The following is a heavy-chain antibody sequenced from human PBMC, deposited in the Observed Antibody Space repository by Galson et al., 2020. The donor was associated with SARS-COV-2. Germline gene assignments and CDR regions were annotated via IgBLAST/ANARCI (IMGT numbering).Heavy chain of an antibody. CDR3: ARDVQPWLGKDFQH. CDR2: IKTDGSHT. CDR1: GFTFSSYW. V-gene: IGHV3-74*01. J-gene: IGHJ1*01. D-gene: IGHD6-19*01. Sequence: GGSLRLSCAASGFTFSSYWMHWVRQAPGKGLVWVSRIKTDGSHTDYADSVKGRFTISRDNAKNTLYLQVNSLRAEDTAVYYCARDVQPWLGKDFQHWGQGTLVTVSS.